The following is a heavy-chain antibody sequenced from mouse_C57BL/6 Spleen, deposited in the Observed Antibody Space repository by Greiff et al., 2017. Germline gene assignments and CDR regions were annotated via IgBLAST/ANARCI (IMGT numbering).Heavy chain of an antibody. D-gene: IGHD2-3*01. CDR3: ARWGRFDDGYKYFDV. V-gene: IGHV1-54*01. CDR2: INPGSGGT. CDR1: GYAFTNYL. J-gene: IGHJ1*03. Sequence: QVQLQQSGAELVRPGTSVKVSCKASGYAFTNYLIEWVKQRPGQGLEWIGVINPGSGGTNYNEKFKGKATLTADKSSSTAYMQLSSLTSKDSAVYFCARWGRFDDGYKYFDVWGTGTTVTVSS.